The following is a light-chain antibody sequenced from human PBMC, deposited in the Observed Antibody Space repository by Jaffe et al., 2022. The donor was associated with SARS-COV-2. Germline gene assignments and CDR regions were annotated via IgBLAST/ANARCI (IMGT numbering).Light chain of an antibody. V-gene: IGKV1-39*01. CDR3: QQSFGTPQT. Sequence: DIQMTQSPSSLSASVGDRVTITCRASQSITTYLNWYQQKPGKAPKLLIYAASSLQSGVPSRFSGSGSGTDFTLTISSLQREDFATYYCQQSFGTPQTFGQGTKVEIK. J-gene: IGKJ1*01. CDR1: QSITTY. CDR2: AAS.